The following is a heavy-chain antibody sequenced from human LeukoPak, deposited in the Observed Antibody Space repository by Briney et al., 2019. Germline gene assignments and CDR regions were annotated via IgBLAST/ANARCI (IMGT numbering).Heavy chain of an antibody. CDR2: ISSRSSSI. J-gene: IGHJ4*02. V-gene: IGHV3-21*01. CDR1: GFTFNNYN. Sequence: GGSLRLSCAASGFTFNNYNMDRVRQAPGKGLEWVSSISSRSSSIYYADSVKGRFTISRDNAKNSLYLQMNSLRAEDTAVYFCARAGGVFGVVPKLDYWDQGTRVTVSS. CDR3: ARAGGVFGVVPKLDY. D-gene: IGHD3-3*01.